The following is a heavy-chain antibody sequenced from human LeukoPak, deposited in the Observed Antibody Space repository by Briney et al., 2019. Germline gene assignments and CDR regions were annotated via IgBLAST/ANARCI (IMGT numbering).Heavy chain of an antibody. Sequence: SETLSLTCTASGGSISSYYWSWIRQPAGKGLERIGRIYTSGSTNYNPSLKSRVTMSVDTSKNQFSLKLSSVTAADTAVYYCARVREYCSSTSCNIKDYYYYMDVWGKGTTVTVSS. J-gene: IGHJ6*03. CDR2: IYTSGST. CDR3: ARVREYCSSTSCNIKDYYYYMDV. CDR1: GGSISSYY. V-gene: IGHV4-4*07. D-gene: IGHD2-2*01.